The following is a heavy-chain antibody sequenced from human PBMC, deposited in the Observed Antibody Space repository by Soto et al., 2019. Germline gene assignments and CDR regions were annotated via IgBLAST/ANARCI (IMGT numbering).Heavy chain of an antibody. CDR2: ISSDESDK. Sequence: QVQLVESGGGVVQPGRSLRLSCAASGFTFRSYVMHWVRQAPGKGLEWVALISSDESDKYYADSVRGRFTISRDNSKNTLYLEMNSLRSEDTAVYYCAKHRGTNRNYWGQGTLVSVSS. CDR3: AKHRGTNRNY. J-gene: IGHJ4*02. V-gene: IGHV3-30*18. CDR1: GFTFRSYV.